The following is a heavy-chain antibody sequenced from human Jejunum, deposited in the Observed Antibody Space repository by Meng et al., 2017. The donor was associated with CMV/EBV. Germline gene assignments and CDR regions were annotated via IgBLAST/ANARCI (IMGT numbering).Heavy chain of an antibody. CDR2: INPADGGP. CDR3: AREYCSTYRCSYNPHWYDP. V-gene: IGHV1-46*01. CDR1: FTSYH. J-gene: IGHJ5*02. D-gene: IGHD2-8*01. Sequence: FTSYHVHWLRQAPGQGLEWVGMINPADGGPTYAQRFQGRVTMTSDTSTSTVYMDLRSLRSDDTALYFCAREYCSTYRCSYNPHWYDPWGQGTLVTVSS.